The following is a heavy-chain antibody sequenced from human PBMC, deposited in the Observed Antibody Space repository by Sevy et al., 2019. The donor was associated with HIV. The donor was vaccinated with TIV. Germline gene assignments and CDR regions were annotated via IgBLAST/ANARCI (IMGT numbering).Heavy chain of an antibody. J-gene: IGHJ4*02. CDR1: GGSISSYY. CDR2: IYTSGST. Sequence: SETLSLTCTVSGGSISSYYWSWIRQPAGKGLEWIGRIYTSGSTNYNPSLKSRVTMSVDTSKNQFSLKLSSVTAADTAVYYWARESLNYDFWSGYYTEGNFDYWGQGTLVTVSS. CDR3: ARESLNYDFWSGYYTEGNFDY. D-gene: IGHD3-3*01. V-gene: IGHV4-4*07.